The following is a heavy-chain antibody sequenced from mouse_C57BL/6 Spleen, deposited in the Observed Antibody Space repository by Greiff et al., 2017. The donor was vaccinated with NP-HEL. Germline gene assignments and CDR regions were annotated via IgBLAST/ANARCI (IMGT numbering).Heavy chain of an antibody. CDR2: INPNNGGT. J-gene: IGHJ2*01. Sequence: VQLQQSGPELVKPGASVKMSCKASGYTFTDYNMHWVKQSHGKSLEWIGYINPNNGGTSYNQKFKGKATLTVNKSSSTAYMELRSLTSEDSAVYYCARSATTVVDPYYFDYWGQGTTLTVSS. D-gene: IGHD1-1*01. CDR3: ARSATTVVDPYYFDY. V-gene: IGHV1-22*01. CDR1: GYTFTDYN.